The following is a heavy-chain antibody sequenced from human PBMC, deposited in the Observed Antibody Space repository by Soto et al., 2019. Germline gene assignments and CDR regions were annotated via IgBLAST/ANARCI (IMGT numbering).Heavy chain of an antibody. J-gene: IGHJ6*02. D-gene: IGHD3-3*01. Sequence: PGGSLRLSCAASGFTFSSYGMHWVRQAPGKGLEWVAVIWYDGSNKYYADSVKGRFTISRDNSKNTLYLQMNSLRAEDTAVYYCARDTAYYDFWSGYPPDPHYYYYGMDVWGQGTTVTVSS. V-gene: IGHV3-33*01. CDR3: ARDTAYYDFWSGYPPDPHYYYYGMDV. CDR2: IWYDGSNK. CDR1: GFTFSSYG.